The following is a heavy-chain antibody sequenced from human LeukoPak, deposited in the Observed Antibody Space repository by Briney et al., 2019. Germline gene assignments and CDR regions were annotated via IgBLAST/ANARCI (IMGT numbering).Heavy chain of an antibody. Sequence: SETLSLTCAVYGGSFSGYYWSWIRQPPGKGLEWIGEINHSGSTNYKPSLKSRVTISVDTSKNQFSLKLSSVTAADTAVYYCARGSRPIYSGYDRVGFDYWGQGTLVTVSS. V-gene: IGHV4-34*01. CDR3: ARGSRPIYSGYDRVGFDY. D-gene: IGHD5-12*01. J-gene: IGHJ4*02. CDR1: GGSFSGYY. CDR2: INHSGST.